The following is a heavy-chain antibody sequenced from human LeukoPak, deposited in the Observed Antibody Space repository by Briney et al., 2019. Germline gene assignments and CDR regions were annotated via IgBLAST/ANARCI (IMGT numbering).Heavy chain of an antibody. CDR3: ARGRHYYESSDYYYEGDGFDI. CDR2: INPSGGST. J-gene: IGHJ3*02. Sequence: ASVKVSCKASGDTFTSHYMHWVRRAPGQGLEWMGIINPSGGSTSSAQKFQGRVTMTGDMSTSTVYMDLRSLRSDDTAVYYCARGRHYYESSDYYYEGDGFDIWGQGTMVTVSS. CDR1: GDTFTSHY. D-gene: IGHD3-22*01. V-gene: IGHV1-46*01.